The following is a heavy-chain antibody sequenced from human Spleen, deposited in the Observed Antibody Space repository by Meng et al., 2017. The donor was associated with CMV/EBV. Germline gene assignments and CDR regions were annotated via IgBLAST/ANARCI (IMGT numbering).Heavy chain of an antibody. D-gene: IGHD3-16*01. CDR2: INPNSGGT. CDR3: AREGGGLRRDFGY. CDR1: GYILTDYY. V-gene: IGHV1-2*02. J-gene: IGHJ4*02. Sequence: ASVKVSCKASGYILTDYYIHWVRQAPGQGLEWMGWINPNSGGTNYAQNFQGRVTMTRDTSISTAYMELSGLRSDDTAVYYCAREGGGLRRDFGYWGQGTQVTVSS.